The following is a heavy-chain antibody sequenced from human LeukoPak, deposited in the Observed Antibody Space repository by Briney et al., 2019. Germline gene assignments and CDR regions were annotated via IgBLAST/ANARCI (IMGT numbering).Heavy chain of an antibody. V-gene: IGHV1-8*01. J-gene: IGHJ4*02. CDR2: MNPNSGNT. CDR3: ARGTLWFGDYDY. CDR1: GYTFTSYD. Sequence: ASVKDSCKASGYTFTSYDINWVRQATGQGLEWMGWMNPNSGNTGYAQKFQGRVTMTRNTSISTAYMELSSLRSEDTAVYYCARGTLWFGDYDYWGQGTLVTVSS. D-gene: IGHD3-10*01.